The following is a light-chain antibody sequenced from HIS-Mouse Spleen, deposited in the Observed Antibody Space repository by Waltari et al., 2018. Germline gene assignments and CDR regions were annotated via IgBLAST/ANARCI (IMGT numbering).Light chain of an antibody. CDR3: YSYAGSYTFVV. J-gene: IGLJ2*01. V-gene: IGLV3-10*01. CDR1: ALPKKY. Sequence: SYELTQPPSVSVSPGQTARITCSGDALPKKYAYWYQQKSGQAPVLVIYEDSKRPSGIPEGFSGSSSGTMATLTISGAQVEDEADYYCYSYAGSYTFVVFGGGTKLTVL. CDR2: EDS.